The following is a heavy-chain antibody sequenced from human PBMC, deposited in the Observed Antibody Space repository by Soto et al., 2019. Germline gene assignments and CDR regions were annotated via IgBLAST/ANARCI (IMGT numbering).Heavy chain of an antibody. D-gene: IGHD3-22*01. J-gene: IGHJ4*02. CDR3: AKNLVVITTGFDY. V-gene: IGHV3-23*01. Sequence: GGSLRLSCAASGFTFSSYAMSWVRQAPGKGLEWVSATSGSGGSIYYADSVKGRFTISRDNSKNTLYLQMNSLRAEDTAVYYCAKNLVVITTGFDYWGQGTLVTVSS. CDR2: TSGSGGSI. CDR1: GFTFSSYA.